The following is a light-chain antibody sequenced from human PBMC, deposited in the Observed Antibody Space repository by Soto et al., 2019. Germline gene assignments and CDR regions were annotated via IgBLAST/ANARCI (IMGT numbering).Light chain of an antibody. CDR2: GVS. Sequence: EIVMTQSPANLSASPGERATLTCRASQSVSSDLAWYQQKPGQAPRLLIYGVSTRATGIPARFSGSGSGTEFTLTISSLQSEAFAVYYCQQYNNWPPITFGQGTRLEIK. V-gene: IGKV3-15*01. CDR3: QQYNNWPPIT. J-gene: IGKJ5*01. CDR1: QSVSSD.